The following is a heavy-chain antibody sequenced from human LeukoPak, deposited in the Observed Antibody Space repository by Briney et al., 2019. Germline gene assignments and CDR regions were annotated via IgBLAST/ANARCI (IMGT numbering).Heavy chain of an antibody. V-gene: IGHV4-59*01. CDR2: IYYSGST. CDR1: GGSISSYY. CDR3: AGDGIQTPYYYYYGMDV. Sequence: PSETLSLTCTVSGGSISSYYWSWIRQPPGKGLEWIGYIYYSGSTNYNPSLKSRVTISVDTSKNQFSLKLSSVTAADTAVYYCAGDGIQTPYYYYYGMDVWAKGPRSPSP. J-gene: IGHJ6*02. D-gene: IGHD5-18*01.